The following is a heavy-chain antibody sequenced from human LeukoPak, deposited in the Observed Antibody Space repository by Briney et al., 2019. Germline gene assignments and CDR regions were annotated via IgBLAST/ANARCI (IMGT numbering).Heavy chain of an antibody. J-gene: IGHJ4*02. D-gene: IGHD2-21*02. CDR1: GYTFTGYY. V-gene: IGHV1-2*02. CDR3: ASLREPYCGGDCYVR. Sequence: ASVKVSCKASGYTFTGYYMHWVRQAPGQGLEWMGWINPNSGGTNYAQKFQGRVTMTRDTSISTAYMELSSLRSEDTAVYYCASLREPYCGGDCYVRWGQGTLVTVSS. CDR2: INPNSGGT.